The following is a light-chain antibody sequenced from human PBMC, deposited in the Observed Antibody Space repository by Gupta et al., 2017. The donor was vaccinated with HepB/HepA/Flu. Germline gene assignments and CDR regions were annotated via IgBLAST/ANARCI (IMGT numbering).Light chain of an antibody. V-gene: IGKV1-39*01. Sequence: DIQMTQSPSSLSASVGDRVTITCRASQSISSYLNWYQQKPGKAPKLLIYAASSLQSGLPSRFSGSGSRKDFTITISSLQPEYFATYYCQQSYSTPRTFGQGTKVEIK. CDR3: QQSYSTPRT. CDR2: AAS. J-gene: IGKJ1*01. CDR1: QSISSY.